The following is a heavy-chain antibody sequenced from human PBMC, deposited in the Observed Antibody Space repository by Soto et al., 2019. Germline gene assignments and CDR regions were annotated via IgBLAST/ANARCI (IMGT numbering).Heavy chain of an antibody. Sequence: EVQLVESGGVVVQPGGSLRLSCAASGFTFDDYTMHWVSQAPGKGLEWVSLISWDGGSTYYADSVKGRFTISRDNSKNSLYLQMNSLSTEDTALYYCAKAEYSSSSSGGYYFDYWGQGTLVTVSS. CDR3: AKAEYSSSSSGGYYFDY. CDR2: ISWDGGST. J-gene: IGHJ4*02. D-gene: IGHD6-6*01. V-gene: IGHV3-43*01. CDR1: GFTFDDYT.